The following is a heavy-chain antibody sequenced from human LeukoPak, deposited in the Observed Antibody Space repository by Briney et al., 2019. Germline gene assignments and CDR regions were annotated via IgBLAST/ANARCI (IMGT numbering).Heavy chain of an antibody. D-gene: IGHD3-9*01. CDR2: ISVYNGNT. V-gene: IGHV1-18*01. CDR1: GYTFTSYG. Sequence: ASVKVSCKASGYTFTSYGISWVRQAPGQGLEWMGWISVYNGNTNYAQKLQGSVTMTTDTSTSTAYMELRSLRSDDTAVYYCARDGLRYFDWLHDYYYYDMDVWGKGTTVTVSS. CDR3: ARDGLRYFDWLHDYYYYDMDV. J-gene: IGHJ6*03.